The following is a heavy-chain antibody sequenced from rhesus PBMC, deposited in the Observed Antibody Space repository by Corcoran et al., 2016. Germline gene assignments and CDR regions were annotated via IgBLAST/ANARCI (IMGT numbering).Heavy chain of an antibody. V-gene: IGHV4-143*01. CDR1: VDSICGYYS. CDR2: IYETRVSS. J-gene: IGHJ4*01. D-gene: IGHD6-19*01. CDR3: SRLVSYSSTPKDY. Sequence: QVQLQESGPGLVKPSETLSLTCTVSVDSICGYYSWIWIRQPPVNGLVWIGGIYETRVSSYHTPSLKRRVTVSKDTSKTQFSLKLISVTAAYTAVYYCSRLVSYSSTPKDYWGQGVLVTVSS.